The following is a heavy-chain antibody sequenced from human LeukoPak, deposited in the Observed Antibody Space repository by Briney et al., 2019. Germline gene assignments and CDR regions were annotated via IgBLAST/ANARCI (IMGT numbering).Heavy chain of an antibody. J-gene: IGHJ3*02. CDR2: ISGSGGTT. CDR1: GFTFSSYA. CDR3: AKKNLIFGPFDI. Sequence: GGSLRLSCAASGFTFSSYAMSWVRQAPGKGLAWVSAISGSGGTTYYADSVKGRFTISRENSRNTLYLLMNSLRAEDTAMYYCAKKNLIFGPFDIWGQGTMVTVSS. V-gene: IGHV3-23*01. D-gene: IGHD3/OR15-3a*01.